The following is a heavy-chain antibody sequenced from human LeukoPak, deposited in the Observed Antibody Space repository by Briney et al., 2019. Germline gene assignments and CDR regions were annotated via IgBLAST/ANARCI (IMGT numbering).Heavy chain of an antibody. Sequence: QSGGSLRLSCAASAFTFSRSGMHWVRQAPGKGLEWVAVISYDGSNKYYADSVKGRFTISRDNSKNTLYLQMNSLRAEDTAVYYCAKGWGSLDYWGQGTLVTVSS. V-gene: IGHV3-30*18. CDR2: ISYDGSNK. J-gene: IGHJ4*02. CDR1: AFTFSRSG. D-gene: IGHD3-16*01. CDR3: AKGWGSLDY.